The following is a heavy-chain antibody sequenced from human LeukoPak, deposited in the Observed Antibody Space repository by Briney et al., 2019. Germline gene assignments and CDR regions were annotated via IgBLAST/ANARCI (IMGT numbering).Heavy chain of an antibody. D-gene: IGHD1-26*01. CDR3: AKHSGSYFIYYVDS. CDR1: GFTFSHAW. Sequence: GGSLRLSCVASGFTFSHAWMSWVRQAPGKGLEWVSTISGSAYNTYYADSVKGRFTISRDNSANTLYLQMNSLRAEDTALYYCAKHSGSYFIYYVDSWGQGTLVTVSS. J-gene: IGHJ4*02. V-gene: IGHV3-23*01. CDR2: ISGSAYNT.